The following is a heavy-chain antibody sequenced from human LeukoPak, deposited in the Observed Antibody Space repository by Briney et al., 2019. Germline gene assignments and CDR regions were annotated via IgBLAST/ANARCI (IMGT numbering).Heavy chain of an antibody. Sequence: GRPLRLSCAASGFTFSSYAMHWVCQAPGKGLEWVAVISYDGSNKYYADSVKGRFTISRDNSKNTLYLQMNSLRAEDTAVYHCARGVRFLENFDYWGQGTLVTVSS. CDR2: ISYDGSNK. V-gene: IGHV3-30*04. D-gene: IGHD3-3*01. J-gene: IGHJ4*02. CDR3: ARGVRFLENFDY. CDR1: GFTFSSYA.